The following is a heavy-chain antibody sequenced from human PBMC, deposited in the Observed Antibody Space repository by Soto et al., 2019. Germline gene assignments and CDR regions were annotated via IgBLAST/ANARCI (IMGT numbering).Heavy chain of an antibody. CDR3: AREERSSIPDIVVVVAATRALFY. CDR2: INPNSGGT. Sequence: ASVKVSCKASGYTFAGYYMHWVRQAPGQGLEWMGWINPNSGGTNYAQKFQGWVTMTRDTSISTAYMELSRLRSDDTAVYYCAREERSSIPDIVVVVAATRALFYWGQGTLVNVSS. V-gene: IGHV1-2*04. D-gene: IGHD2-15*01. J-gene: IGHJ4*02. CDR1: GYTFAGYY.